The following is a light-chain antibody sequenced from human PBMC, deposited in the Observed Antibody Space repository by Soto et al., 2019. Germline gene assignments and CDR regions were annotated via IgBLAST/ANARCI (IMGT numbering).Light chain of an antibody. CDR2: NVN. CDR3: CSYAGSYSWV. J-gene: IGLJ3*02. Sequence: ALTQPRSLSGSPGPSVTISCTGTSSYVGGYIFVSWYQQHPGKAPKFIIYNVNKRPSGVPDRFSGSKSGNTASLTISGLQAEDEADYYCCSYAGSYSWVFGGGTKVTVL. V-gene: IGLV2-11*01. CDR1: SSYVGGYIF.